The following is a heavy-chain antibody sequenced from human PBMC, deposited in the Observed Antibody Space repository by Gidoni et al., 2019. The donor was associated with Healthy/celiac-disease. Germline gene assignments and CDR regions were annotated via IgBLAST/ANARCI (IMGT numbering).Heavy chain of an antibody. J-gene: IGHJ4*02. CDR2: ISGSGGST. CDR3: AKGVDSSSWFDY. D-gene: IGHD6-13*01. CDR1: GFTFSSYA. Sequence: EVQLLESGGGLVHLGGSLRLSCAASGFTFSSYAMSWVRQAPGKGLEWVSAISGSGGSTYYADSVKGRFTISRDNSKNTLYLQMNSLRAEDTAVYYCAKGVDSSSWFDYWGQGTLVTVSS. V-gene: IGHV3-23*01.